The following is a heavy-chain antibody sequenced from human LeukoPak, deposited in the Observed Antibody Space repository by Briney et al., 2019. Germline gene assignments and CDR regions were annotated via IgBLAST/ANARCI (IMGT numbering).Heavy chain of an antibody. CDR1: GGSISTYY. V-gene: IGHV4-4*09. D-gene: IGHD4-11*01. CDR2: IYTSGST. Sequence: SETLSLTCTVSGGSISTYYWSWIRQSPGKGLEWIGYIYTSGSTNYNPSLRSRVTISVDTSKNQLSLKLSSVTAADTAVYYCATFYSNFLYFDYWGQGTLVTVSS. CDR3: ATFYSNFLYFDY. J-gene: IGHJ4*02.